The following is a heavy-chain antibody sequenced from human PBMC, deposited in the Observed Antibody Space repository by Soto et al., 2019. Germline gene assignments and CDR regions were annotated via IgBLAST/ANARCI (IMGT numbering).Heavy chain of an antibody. CDR1: GGSISSGGYY. Sequence: QVQLQESGPGLVKPSQTLSLTCTVSGGSISSGGYYWSWIRQHPGKGLEWIGYIYYSGSTYYNPSLKSRVTIPVDTSKNQVSLKLSSVTAADTAVYYRARADGYKRGVDYWGQGTLVTVSS. D-gene: IGHD5-12*01. V-gene: IGHV4-31*03. J-gene: IGHJ4*02. CDR3: ARADGYKRGVDY. CDR2: IYYSGST.